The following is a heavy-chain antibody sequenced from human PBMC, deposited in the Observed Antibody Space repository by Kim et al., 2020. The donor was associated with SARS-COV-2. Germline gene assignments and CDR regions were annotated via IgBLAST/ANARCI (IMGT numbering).Heavy chain of an antibody. CDR1: GDSVSSNSAA. J-gene: IGHJ6*02. Sequence: SQTLSLTCAISGDSVSSNSAAWNWIRQSPSRGLEWLGRTYYRSKWYNDYAVSVKSRITINPDTSKNQFSLQLNSVTPEDTAVYYCARDGAFSSSSLKYGMDVWGQGTTVTVSS. V-gene: IGHV6-1*01. CDR2: TYYRSKWYN. CDR3: ARDGAFSSSSLKYGMDV. D-gene: IGHD6-6*01.